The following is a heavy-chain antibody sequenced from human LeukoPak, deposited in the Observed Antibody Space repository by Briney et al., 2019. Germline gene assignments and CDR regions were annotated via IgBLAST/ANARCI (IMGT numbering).Heavy chain of an antibody. J-gene: IGHJ4*02. CDR1: GFTFSDYY. Sequence: PGGSLRLSCAPSGFTFSDYYMSWMRQAPGKGLEWVSYISSSSSYTNYADSVKGRFTISRDNAKNSLYLQMNSLRAEDTAVYYCARQSRVGSSWYIIDYWGQGTLVTVSS. D-gene: IGHD6-13*01. CDR3: ARQSRVGSSWYIIDY. V-gene: IGHV3-11*03. CDR2: ISSSSSYT.